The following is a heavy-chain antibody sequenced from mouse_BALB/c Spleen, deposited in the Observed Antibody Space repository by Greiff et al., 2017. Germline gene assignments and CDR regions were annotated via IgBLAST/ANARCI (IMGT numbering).Heavy chain of an antibody. CDR2: IWGGGST. CDR3: ARSRTTATDWFAY. D-gene: IGHD1-2*01. CDR1: GFSLSRYS. V-gene: IGHV2-6-4*01. J-gene: IGHJ3*01. Sequence: QVQLKQSGPGLVAPSQSLSISCTVSGFSLSRYSVHWVRQPPGKGLEWLGMIWGGGSTDYNSALKSRLSISKDNAKSQVFLKMNSLRTDDTAVYYCARSRTTATDWFAYWGQGTLVTVSA.